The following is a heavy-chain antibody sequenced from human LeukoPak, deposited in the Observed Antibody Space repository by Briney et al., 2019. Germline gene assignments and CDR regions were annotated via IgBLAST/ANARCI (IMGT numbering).Heavy chain of an antibody. V-gene: IGHV1-2*02. D-gene: IGHD3-10*01. CDR3: AREQTYYYGSGTYYPRHFDY. Sequence: ASVKVSCKASGYTFTGYYMHWVRQAPGQGLEWMGWINPNSGGTNYAQQFPGRVTMTRDTSISTAYMELSRLRSDDTAVYYCAREQTYYYGSGTYYPRHFDYWGQGTLVTVSS. J-gene: IGHJ4*02. CDR1: GYTFTGYY. CDR2: INPNSGGT.